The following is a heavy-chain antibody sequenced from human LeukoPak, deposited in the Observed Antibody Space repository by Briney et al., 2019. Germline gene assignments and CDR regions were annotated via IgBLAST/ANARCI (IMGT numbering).Heavy chain of an antibody. CDR3: ARDYVWGSPESDY. D-gene: IGHD3-10*02. CDR1: GFTFSNYG. Sequence: PEGSLRLSCADSGFTFSNYGMSWVRQAPGRGLEWVAHIREDGSEKYYLDSVEGRFTISRDNAQNSLFLDMNSLRAEDTAVYYCARDYVWGSPESDYWGQGTLVTVSS. J-gene: IGHJ4*02. CDR2: IREDGSEK. V-gene: IGHV3-7*01.